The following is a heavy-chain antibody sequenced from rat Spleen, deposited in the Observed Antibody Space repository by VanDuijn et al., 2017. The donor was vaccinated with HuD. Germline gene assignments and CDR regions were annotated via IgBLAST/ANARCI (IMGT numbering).Heavy chain of an antibody. Sequence: EVQLVESDGGLVQPGRSLKLSCAASGFTFSDYYMAWVRQAPTKGLEWVATISYDGSSTYYRDSVKGRFTISRDNAKSTLYLQMDSLRSEDTATYYCARLGYPYYFDYWGQGVMVTVSS. D-gene: IGHD3-8*01. J-gene: IGHJ2*01. V-gene: IGHV5-29*01. CDR1: GFTFSDYY. CDR3: ARLGYPYYFDY. CDR2: ISYDGSST.